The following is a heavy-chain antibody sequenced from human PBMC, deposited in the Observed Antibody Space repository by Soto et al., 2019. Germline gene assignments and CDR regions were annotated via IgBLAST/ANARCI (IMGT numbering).Heavy chain of an antibody. Sequence: QVHLVQSGAEVKKPGASVKVSCKSSGYIFMNYAIHWVRQAPGQGFEWMGWIHAGDGKTKYPQSLQGRVTITRDTSASTVYLELSGLPSAGPALYYCARVLRYTSAIVEVPAVMYEEWFDPSGHGTLVTLSS. D-gene: IGHD2-2*01. V-gene: IGHV1-3*01. CDR2: IHAGDGKT. CDR3: ARVLRYTSAIVEVPAVMYEEWFDP. J-gene: IGHJ5*02. CDR1: GYIFMNYA.